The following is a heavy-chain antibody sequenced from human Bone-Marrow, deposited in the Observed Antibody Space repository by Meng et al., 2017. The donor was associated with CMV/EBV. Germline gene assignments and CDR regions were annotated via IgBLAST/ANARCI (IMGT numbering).Heavy chain of an antibody. V-gene: IGHV3-66*02. CDR1: GFSVSYSY. J-gene: IGHJ4*02. CDR2: MWTDGNT. CDR3: VPDIVILPVSY. Sequence: GESVKISCVASGFSVSYSYMNWVRQAPGKGLEWISVMWTDGNTYYADSVKGRFTISRDNYKNTVYLQMNSLRTEDTALYYCVPDIVILPVSYWGKGTLVTVSS. D-gene: IGHD2-15*01.